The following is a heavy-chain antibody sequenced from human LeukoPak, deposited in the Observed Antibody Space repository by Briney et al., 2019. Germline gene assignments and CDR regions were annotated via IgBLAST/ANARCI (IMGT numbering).Heavy chain of an antibody. D-gene: IGHD1-7*01. J-gene: IGHJ6*02. CDR1: GFTFSSYG. CDR2: ISYDGSNK. CDR3: AKVGLELPSGMDV. Sequence: GRSLRLSCAASGFTFSSYGMHWVRQAPGKGLEGVAVISYDGSNKYYADSVKGRFTISRDNSKNTLYLQMNSLRAEDTAVYYWAKVGLELPSGMDVWGQGTTVTVSS. V-gene: IGHV3-30*18.